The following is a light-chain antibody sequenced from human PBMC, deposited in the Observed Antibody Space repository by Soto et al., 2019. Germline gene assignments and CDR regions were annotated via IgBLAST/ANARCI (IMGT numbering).Light chain of an antibody. V-gene: IGKV1-27*01. J-gene: IGKJ3*01. CDR2: GAS. CDR1: QGISGY. CDR3: QKYNSAPLT. Sequence: DIQMTQSPSSLSASVGDRVTITCRARQGISGYLAWYQQKPGRVPRLLISGASTLQSGVPSRFSGSGSGTDFTLTISSLQPEDVATYYCQKYNSAPLTFGPGTKVDI.